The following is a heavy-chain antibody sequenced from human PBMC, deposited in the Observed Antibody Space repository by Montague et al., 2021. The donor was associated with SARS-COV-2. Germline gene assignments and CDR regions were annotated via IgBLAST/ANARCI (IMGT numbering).Heavy chain of an antibody. CDR2: INWNGNSR. D-gene: IGHD3-10*01. J-gene: IGHJ4*02. CDR3: AAATYGSIAY. CDR1: GFTFPDYA. Sequence: SLRLSCAASGFTFPDYAMHWVRQAPGKGLEWVSGINWNGNSRGYADFVKGRFTISRDNAANSLFLQMSSLRPEDTALYYCAAATYGSIAYWGQGNLVTVSS. V-gene: IGHV3-9*01.